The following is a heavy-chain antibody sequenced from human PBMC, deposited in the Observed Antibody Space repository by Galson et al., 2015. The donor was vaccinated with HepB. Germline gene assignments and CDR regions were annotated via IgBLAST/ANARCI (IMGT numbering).Heavy chain of an antibody. CDR1: GYTFTSYA. D-gene: IGHD2-2*01. V-gene: IGHV1-3*01. Sequence: SVKVSCKASGYTFTSYAMHWVRQTPGQRLEWMGWINAGNGNTKYSQKFQGRVTITRDTSASTAYMELSSLRSEDTAVYYCARSPLYCSSTSCYSLDGYYGMDVWGQGTTVTVSS. J-gene: IGHJ6*02. CDR3: ARSPLYCSSTSCYSLDGYYGMDV. CDR2: INAGNGNT.